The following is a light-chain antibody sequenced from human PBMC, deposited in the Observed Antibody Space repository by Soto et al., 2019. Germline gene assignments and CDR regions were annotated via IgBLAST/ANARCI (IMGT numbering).Light chain of an antibody. CDR1: QSVSSNY. Sequence: EIVLTQSPGTLSLSPGERATLSCRGSQSVSSNYLAWYQQKPGQAPRLLIYGASSRATGIPDRFSGSGSGTDFTLTISRLGPEEFAVYYCQQYGRSPWTFGQGTKVEIK. J-gene: IGKJ1*01. CDR3: QQYGRSPWT. CDR2: GAS. V-gene: IGKV3-20*01.